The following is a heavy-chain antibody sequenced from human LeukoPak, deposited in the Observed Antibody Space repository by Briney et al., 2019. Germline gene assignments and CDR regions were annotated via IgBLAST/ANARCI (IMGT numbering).Heavy chain of an antibody. D-gene: IGHD6-6*01. CDR3: AKDSSSSFRLLNFWFDP. Sequence: PGGSLRLSCAASGFTFSSYAMSWVRQAPGKGLEWVSAISGSGGSTYYADSVKGRFTISRDNSKNTLYLQMNSLRAEDTAVYYCAKDSSSSFRLLNFWFDPWGQGTLVTVSS. CDR2: ISGSGGST. CDR1: GFTFSSYA. J-gene: IGHJ5*02. V-gene: IGHV3-23*01.